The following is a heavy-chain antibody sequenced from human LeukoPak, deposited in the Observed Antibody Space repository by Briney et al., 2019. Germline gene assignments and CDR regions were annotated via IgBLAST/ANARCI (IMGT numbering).Heavy chain of an antibody. D-gene: IGHD3-16*02. CDR2: ISGSTSYI. CDR3: ARGSDFVWGSYRPYFDY. CDR1: AFTFRTYS. J-gene: IGHJ4*02. V-gene: IGHV3-21*01. Sequence: PGGSLRLSCVASAFTFRTYSMHWVRQAPGKGLEWVSSISGSTSYIYYADSVRGRFTISRDNAKNSLYLQMKSLRAEDTAVYYCARGSDFVWGSYRPYFDYWGQGTLVTVSS.